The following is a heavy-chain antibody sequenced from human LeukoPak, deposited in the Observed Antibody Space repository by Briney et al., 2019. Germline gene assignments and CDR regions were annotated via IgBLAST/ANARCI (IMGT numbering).Heavy chain of an antibody. CDR2: ISGSGRAT. CDR3: ARDPGDYYGSGRDWFDP. Sequence: GGSLRLSCEASGFNFSDYYMSWIRQAPGKGLEWISSISGSGRATFYADSVRGRFTMYRDNSKDSLFLQINSLRVEDTALYYCARDPGDYYGSGRDWFDPWGQGTLVTVSS. CDR1: GFNFSDYY. D-gene: IGHD3-10*01. V-gene: IGHV3-11*01. J-gene: IGHJ5*02.